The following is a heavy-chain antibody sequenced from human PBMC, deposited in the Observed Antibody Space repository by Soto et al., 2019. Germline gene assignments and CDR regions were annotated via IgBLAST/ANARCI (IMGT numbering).Heavy chain of an antibody. CDR2: IYHSGST. J-gene: IGHJ4*02. D-gene: IGHD3-22*01. V-gene: IGHV4-30-2*01. CDR1: GGSISSGGYS. Sequence: SETLSLTCAVSGGSISSGGYSWSWIRQPPGKGLEWIGYIYHSGSTYYNPSLKSRVTISVDRSKNQFSLKLSSVTAADTAVYYCAREAAAYYYDSSGYFDYWGQGTLVTVSS. CDR3: AREAAAYYYDSSGYFDY.